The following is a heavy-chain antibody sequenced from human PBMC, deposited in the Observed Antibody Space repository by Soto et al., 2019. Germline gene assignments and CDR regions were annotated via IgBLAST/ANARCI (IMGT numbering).Heavy chain of an antibody. V-gene: IGHV3-30*03. CDR1: VFTFSSFG. CDR3: TCSSSSEYYYYGMDV. D-gene: IGHD6-6*01. Sequence: PWWSLRLSCSASVFTFSSFGIHWARQAPGKGLGWVAVMAYDGSNEYYADSVRGRFTISRDDSKNTAYLQMNSLKTEDTAVYYCTCSSSSEYYYYGMDVWGQGTTVTVSS. CDR2: MAYDGSNE. J-gene: IGHJ6*02.